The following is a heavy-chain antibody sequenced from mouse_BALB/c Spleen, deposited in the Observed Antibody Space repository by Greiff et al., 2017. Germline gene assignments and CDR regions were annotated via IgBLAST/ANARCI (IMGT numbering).Heavy chain of an antibody. J-gene: IGHJ4*01. CDR2: ISDGGSYT. CDR3: ARGNYRYDGYAMDY. Sequence: EVKLMESGGGLVKPGGSLKLSCAASGFTFSDYYMYWVRQTPEKRLEWVATISDGGSYTYYPDSVKGRFTISRDNAKNNLYLQMSSLKSEDTAMYYCARGNYRYDGYAMDYWGQGTSVTVSS. D-gene: IGHD2-14*01. CDR1: GFTFSDYY. V-gene: IGHV5-4*02.